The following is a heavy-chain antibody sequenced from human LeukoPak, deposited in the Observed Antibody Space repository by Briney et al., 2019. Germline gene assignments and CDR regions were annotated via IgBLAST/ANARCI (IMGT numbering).Heavy chain of an antibody. CDR1: GGSITTYY. D-gene: IGHD3-9*01. CDR3: ARDRLHYDSLTGYPAD. CDR2: IYYSGNT. V-gene: IGHV4-59*12. Sequence: KPSETLSLTCTVSGGSITTYYWSWIRQPPGKGLEYIGYIYYSGNTSYNPSLRSRVTISVDTSKNQISLKLSSVTAADTAVYYCARDRLHYDSLTGYPADWGQGTLVTVSS. J-gene: IGHJ4*02.